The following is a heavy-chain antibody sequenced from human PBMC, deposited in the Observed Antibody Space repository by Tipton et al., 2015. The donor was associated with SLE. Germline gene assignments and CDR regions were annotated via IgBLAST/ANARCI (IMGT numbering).Heavy chain of an antibody. CDR3: LRSPNSYSGMDV. CDR1: GFTFNNYG. V-gene: IGHV3-33*01. CDR2: IYHDGSKN. Sequence: SLRLSCAASGFTFNNYGMHWVRQAPGKGLEWVAVIYHDGSKNYYADSVKGRFTISRDNSKNTLYLQMNGLRAEDPAVYYCLRSPNSYSGMDVWAQGTPVPFPS. J-gene: IGHJ6*02.